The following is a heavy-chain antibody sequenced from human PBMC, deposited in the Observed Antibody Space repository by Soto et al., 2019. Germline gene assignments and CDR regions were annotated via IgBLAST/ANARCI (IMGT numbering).Heavy chain of an antibody. J-gene: IGHJ4*02. CDR1: GFTFSSYS. CDR3: ARDPAPVVDDSSGYLFDD. CDR2: FRTGGDDGTT. D-gene: IGHD3-22*01. V-gene: IGHV3-23*01. Sequence: GGSLRLSCAASGFTFSSYSMSWVRQAPGKGLEWVSGFRTGGDDGTTYYADSVKGRFTISRDNSKNTLFLQMNSLRAEDTAVYYCARDPAPVVDDSSGYLFDDWGQGTLVTVSS.